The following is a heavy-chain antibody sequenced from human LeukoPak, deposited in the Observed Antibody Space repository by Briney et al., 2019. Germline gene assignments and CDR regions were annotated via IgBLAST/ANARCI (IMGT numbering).Heavy chain of an antibody. J-gene: IGHJ4*02. CDR2: IYYSGCT. V-gene: IGHV4-39*01. CDR3: ARQYGSGSAYTPVVDL. D-gene: IGHD3-10*01. Sequence: SETLSLPCTVSGGSISSHYYWIWIRQPPRTGLEWIGSIYYSGCTYYNPSLKRRVTISEDTSKNHFSLKLSSLTAAKTAVYYCARQYGSGSAYTPVVDLWGQGTLVTVSS. CDR1: GGSISSHYY.